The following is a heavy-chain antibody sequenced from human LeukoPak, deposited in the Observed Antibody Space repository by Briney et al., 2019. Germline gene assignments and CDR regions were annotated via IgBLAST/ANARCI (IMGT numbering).Heavy chain of an antibody. J-gene: IGHJ4*02. Sequence: PSETLSLTCTVSGGSISSYYWSWIRQPPGKGLECIGYIYYSGSTNYNPSLKSRVTISVDTSKNQFSLKLSSVTAADTAVYYCARATIYDFWSGYYVLGCFDYWGQGTLVTVSS. CDR3: ARATIYDFWSGYYVLGCFDY. CDR2: IYYSGST. CDR1: GGSISSYY. V-gene: IGHV4-59*01. D-gene: IGHD3-3*01.